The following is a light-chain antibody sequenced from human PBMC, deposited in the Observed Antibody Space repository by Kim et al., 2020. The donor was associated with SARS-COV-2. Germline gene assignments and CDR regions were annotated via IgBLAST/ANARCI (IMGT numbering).Light chain of an antibody. CDR2: DVS. V-gene: IGLV2-11*01. CDR3: CSYAGTL. CDR1: SSDVGGYTY. J-gene: IGLJ2*01. Sequence: GSPGQSVTISCTGTSSDVGGYTYVSWYQQHPGKAPKLMIYDVSKRPSGVPDRFSGSKSGNTASLTISGLQAGDEADYYCCSYAGTLFGGGTKLTVL.